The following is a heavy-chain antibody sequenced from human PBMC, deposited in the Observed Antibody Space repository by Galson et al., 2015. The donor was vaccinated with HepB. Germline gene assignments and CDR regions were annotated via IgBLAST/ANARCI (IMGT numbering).Heavy chain of an antibody. D-gene: IGHD2-2*01. CDR1: GAFIDNGSYY. Sequence: TLSLTCTVSGAFIDNGSYYWHWIRQFPGKGLEWIGDIYYNGITHYNPSLRSRVTISVGRSQRHFSLTLRSVTAADTAVYYCARATCNSNTCYRHYYFGLDVWGQGTPVIVSS. J-gene: IGHJ6*02. CDR2: IYYNGIT. CDR3: ARATCNSNTCYRHYYFGLDV. V-gene: IGHV4-31*03.